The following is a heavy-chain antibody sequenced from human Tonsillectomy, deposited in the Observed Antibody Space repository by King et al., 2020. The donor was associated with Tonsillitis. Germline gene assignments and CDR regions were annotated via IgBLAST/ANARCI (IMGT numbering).Heavy chain of an antibody. CDR1: GFTFSTYA. CDR3: AREGFTLNYYYGMDV. Sequence: VQLVESGGGVVQPGRSLRLSCAASGFTFSTYAIHWVRQAPGKGLEWVAVISYDGSNKYYADSVKGRFTISRDTSKQPLYLQMNSLRAEDTAVYYCAREGFTLNYYYGMDVWGQGTTVTVSS. V-gene: IGHV3-30-3*01. J-gene: IGHJ6*02. D-gene: IGHD2-15*01. CDR2: ISYDGSNK.